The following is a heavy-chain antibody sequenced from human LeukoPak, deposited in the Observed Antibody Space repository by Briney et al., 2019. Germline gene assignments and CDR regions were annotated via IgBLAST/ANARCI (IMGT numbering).Heavy chain of an antibody. Sequence: SETLSLTSTVSGGSISSGSYYWSWIRQPAGKGLEWIGRIYTSGCTNYNPSLKSRVTISVDTSKNQFSLKLSSVTAADTAVYYCARAASYYYGSGSYYKDYYYYYMDVWGKGTTVTVSS. CDR3: ARAASYYYGSGSYYKDYYYYYMDV. D-gene: IGHD3-10*01. CDR1: GGSISSGSYY. CDR2: IYTSGCT. V-gene: IGHV4-61*02. J-gene: IGHJ6*03.